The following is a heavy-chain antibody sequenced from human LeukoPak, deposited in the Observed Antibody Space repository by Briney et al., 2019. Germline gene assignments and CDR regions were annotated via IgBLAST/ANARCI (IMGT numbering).Heavy chain of an antibody. CDR1: GFTVRSNY. V-gene: IGHV3-66*01. J-gene: IGHJ6*02. CDR2: IYSGGST. Sequence: GGSLRLSCAASGFTVRSNYMSWVRQAPGKGLEWVSVIYSGGSTYYADSVKGRFTISRDNSKNTLYLQMNSLRAEDTAVYYCARATQPNSYDLVNYGMDVWGQGTTVTVSS. D-gene: IGHD5-18*01. CDR3: ARATQPNSYDLVNYGMDV.